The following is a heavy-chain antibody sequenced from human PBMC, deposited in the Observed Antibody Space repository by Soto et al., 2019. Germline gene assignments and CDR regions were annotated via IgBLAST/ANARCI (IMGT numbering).Heavy chain of an antibody. CDR1: GETISRFT. CDR2: IHDGLTKS. CDR3: TTLGP. V-gene: IGHV1-69*02. Sequence: QLQLVQSGTEVKRPGTSVKVSCKASGETISRFTLGWVRQAPGQGLDWMGRIHDGLTKSHYVEKCQGRLTIPAESGANTVYIEPRGLTSADTAVYYCTTLGPWGQGTLVSVSS. J-gene: IGHJ1*01. D-gene: IGHD3-3*01.